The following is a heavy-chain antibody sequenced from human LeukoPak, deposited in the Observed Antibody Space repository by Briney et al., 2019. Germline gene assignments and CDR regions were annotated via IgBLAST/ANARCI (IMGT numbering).Heavy chain of an antibody. J-gene: IGHJ4*02. CDR1: GFIFRNYA. D-gene: IGHD3-9*01. Sequence: PGASLRLSCAASGFIFRNYAMSWVRQAPGKGLEWVSAITGSGDTTYYADSVKGRFTISRDNSKNTLYVEMNTLRAEDTAVYYCAKWGDYDILTVYYFSDFWGQGALVTVSS. CDR3: AKWGDYDILTVYYFSDF. V-gene: IGHV3-23*01. CDR2: ITGSGDTT.